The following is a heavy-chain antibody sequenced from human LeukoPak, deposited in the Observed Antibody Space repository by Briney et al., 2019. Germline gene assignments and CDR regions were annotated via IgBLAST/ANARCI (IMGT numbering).Heavy chain of an antibody. CDR1: GGSISSGSYY. D-gene: IGHD3-9*01. J-gene: IGHJ4*02. V-gene: IGHV4-61*02. CDR3: ASLYYDILGVPYYFDY. Sequence: SETLSLTCTVSGGSISSGSYYWSWIRQPAGKGLEWIGRIYTSGSTNYNPSLKSRVTISVDTSKNQSSLKLSSVTAADTAVYYCASLYYDILGVPYYFDYWGQGTLVTVSS. CDR2: IYTSGST.